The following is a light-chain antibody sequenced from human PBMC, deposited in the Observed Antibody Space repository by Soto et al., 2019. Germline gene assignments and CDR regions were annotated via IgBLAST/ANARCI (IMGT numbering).Light chain of an antibody. CDR2: GAS. J-gene: IGKJ2*01. Sequence: EIVMTQSPATLSVSPGERATLSCRASQSVSRNLAWYQRKPGQAPRLLIYGASTRATGISARFSGSGSGTEFTLTISSLQSEDFAVYYCQQYNDWPPGYTLGQGTKLEIK. CDR3: QQYNDWPPGYT. V-gene: IGKV3-15*01. CDR1: QSVSRN.